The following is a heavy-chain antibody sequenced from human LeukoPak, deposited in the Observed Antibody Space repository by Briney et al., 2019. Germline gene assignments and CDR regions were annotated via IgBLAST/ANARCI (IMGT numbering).Heavy chain of an antibody. CDR3: ARAVVVVAATFWFDP. CDR1: GGSVSSGSYY. D-gene: IGHD2-15*01. CDR2: IYYSGST. J-gene: IGHJ5*02. V-gene: IGHV4-61*01. Sequence: SETLSLTCTVSGGSVSSGSYYWSWIRQPPGKGLEGIGYIYYSGSTNYNPSLKSRVTISVDTSKNQFSLKLSSVTAADTAVYYCARAVVVVAATFWFDPWGQGTLVTVSS.